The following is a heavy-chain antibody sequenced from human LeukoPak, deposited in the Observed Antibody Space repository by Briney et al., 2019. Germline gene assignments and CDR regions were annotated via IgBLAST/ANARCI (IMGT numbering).Heavy chain of an antibody. V-gene: IGHV3-20*04. D-gene: IGHD3-3*01. CDR3: ARASSALIDAALPNWFDP. CDR2: INWNGGST. Sequence: PGGSLRLSCTASGFTFSSYGMSWVRQAPGKGLEWVSGINWNGGSTGYADSVKGRFTISRDNAKNSLYLQMNSLRAEDTALYYCARASSALIDAALPNWFDPWGQGTLVTVSS. J-gene: IGHJ5*02. CDR1: GFTFSSYG.